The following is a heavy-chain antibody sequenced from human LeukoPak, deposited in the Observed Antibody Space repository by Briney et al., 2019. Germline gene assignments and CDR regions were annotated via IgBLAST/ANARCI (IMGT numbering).Heavy chain of an antibody. Sequence: PSETLSLTCAVSGGSISSGGYSWSWLRQPPGRGLEWIGYIYHSGSTYYNPSLKSRVTISVDRSKNQFSLKLSSVTAADTAVYYCARGSSGYFDYWGQGTLVTVSS. D-gene: IGHD3-22*01. J-gene: IGHJ4*02. CDR1: GGSISSGGYS. CDR3: ARGSSGYFDY. CDR2: IYHSGST. V-gene: IGHV4-30-2*01.